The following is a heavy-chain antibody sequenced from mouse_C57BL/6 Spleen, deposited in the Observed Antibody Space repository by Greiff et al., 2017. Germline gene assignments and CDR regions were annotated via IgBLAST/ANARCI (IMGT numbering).Heavy chain of an antibody. D-gene: IGHD2-2*01. CDR1: GFTFRDYG. V-gene: IGHV5-17*01. CDR2: ISSGSSTT. CDR3: ASMVTTGYYFDY. J-gene: IGHJ2*01. Sequence: EVQLVESGGGLVKPGGSLKLSCAASGFTFRDYGMHWVRQAPEKGLEWVAYISSGSSTTYYADTVKGRFTISRDNAKNTLYLQMPSLRSEDTAMYDCASMVTTGYYFDYWGQGTTLTVSS.